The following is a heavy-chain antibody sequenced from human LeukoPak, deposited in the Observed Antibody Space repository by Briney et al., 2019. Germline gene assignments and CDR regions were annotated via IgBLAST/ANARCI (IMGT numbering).Heavy chain of an antibody. J-gene: IGHJ4*02. CDR1: GFTFSSYS. CDR2: ISSSSSYI. D-gene: IGHD3-22*01. V-gene: IGHV3-21*01. CDR3: ARDQEYSSGLLFDY. Sequence: GGSLRLSCAASGFTFSSYSMNWVRQAPGRGLEWVSSISSSSSYIYYADSVKGRFTISRDNAKNSLYLQMNSLRAEDTAVYYCARDQEYSSGLLFDYWGQGTLVTVSS.